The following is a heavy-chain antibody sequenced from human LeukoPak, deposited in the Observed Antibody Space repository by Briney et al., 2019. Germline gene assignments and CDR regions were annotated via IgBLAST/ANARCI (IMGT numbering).Heavy chain of an antibody. CDR1: GFTFSSYG. D-gene: IGHD1-14*01. Sequence: GGSLRLSCAVSGFTFSSYGMHWVRQAPGKGLEWVAVIWYDGSNKYYADSVKGRFTISRDNSKNTLYLQMNSLRAEDTAVYYCATPTGGLRYWGQGTLVTVSS. CDR2: IWYDGSNK. V-gene: IGHV3-33*01. J-gene: IGHJ4*02. CDR3: ATPTGGLRY.